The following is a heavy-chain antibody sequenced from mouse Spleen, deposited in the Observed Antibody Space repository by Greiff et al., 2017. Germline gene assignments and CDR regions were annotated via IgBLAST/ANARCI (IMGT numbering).Heavy chain of an antibody. J-gene: IGHJ1*01. V-gene: IGHV1-76*01. D-gene: IGHD1-1*01. CDR2: IYPGSGNT. CDR1: GYTFTDYY. CDR3: ARYPHYYDGSYEYFDV. Sequence: VKLVESGAELVRPGASVKLSCKASGYTFTDYYINWVKQRPGQGLEWIARIYPGSGNTYYNEKFKGKATLTAEKSSSTAYMQLSSLTSEDSAVYFCARYPHYYDGSYEYFDVWGAGTTVTVSS.